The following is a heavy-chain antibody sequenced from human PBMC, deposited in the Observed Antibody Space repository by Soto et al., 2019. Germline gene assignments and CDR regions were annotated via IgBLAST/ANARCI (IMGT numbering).Heavy chain of an antibody. CDR1: GYTFTSYD. J-gene: IGHJ4*02. D-gene: IGHD6-19*01. CDR3: VRKVSGWLYFDY. V-gene: IGHV1-8*01. CDR2: MNPNSGNT. Sequence: QVQLVQSGAAVKKPGASVKVSCKASGYTFTSYDINWVRQATGQGLAWMGWMNPNSGNTGYAQKCQGRVAMTRNTSISTAYMELSSLRSEDTAVYYCVRKVSGWLYFDYWGQGTLVTVSS.